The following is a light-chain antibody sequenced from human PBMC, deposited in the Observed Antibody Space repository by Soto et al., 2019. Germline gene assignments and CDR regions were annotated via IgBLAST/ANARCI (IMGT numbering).Light chain of an antibody. CDR2: GVS. CDR3: QQYGSSTWT. CDR1: QSGSSSF. V-gene: IGKV3-20*01. J-gene: IGKJ1*01. Sequence: IVLTQSPATLSLSPGERATLSCRASQSGSSSFLAWYQQKAGQAPRVLIYGVSSRATGIPGRFSGSGYGTDFNLTISSLETEDFAVYYCQQYGSSTWTFGQGTKVDIK.